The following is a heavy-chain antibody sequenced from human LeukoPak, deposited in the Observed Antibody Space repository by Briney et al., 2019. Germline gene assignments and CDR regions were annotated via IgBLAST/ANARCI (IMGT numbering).Heavy chain of an antibody. CDR3: ARDLAYWSGGSCSGRWFDP. V-gene: IGHV4-59*01. Sequence: SETLSLTCTVSGGSISSYYWSWIRQPPGKGLEWIGYIYYSGSTNYNPSLKSRVTISVDTSTNQFSLKLSSVTAAATAVYYCARDLAYWSGGSCSGRWFDPWGQGTLVTVSS. CDR2: IYYSGST. D-gene: IGHD2-15*01. J-gene: IGHJ5*02. CDR1: GGSISSYY.